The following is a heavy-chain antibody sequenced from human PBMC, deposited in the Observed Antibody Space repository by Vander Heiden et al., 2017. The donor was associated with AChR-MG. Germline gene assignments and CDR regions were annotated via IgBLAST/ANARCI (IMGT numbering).Heavy chain of an antibody. CDR2: IYYSGST. V-gene: IGHV4-30-4*01. Sequence: QVQRQGSGPGLANPPPTLARPCTVSGCSPSRGDYYWGWIRQHQGKGLAWIGYIYYSGSTYYNPSLKSRVTISVDTSKNQFSLKLSSVTAADTAVYYCASRGYSGYQTPPVDYWSQGTLVTVSS. D-gene: IGHD5-12*01. J-gene: IGHJ4*02. CDR1: GCSPSRGDYY. CDR3: ASRGYSGYQTPPVDY.